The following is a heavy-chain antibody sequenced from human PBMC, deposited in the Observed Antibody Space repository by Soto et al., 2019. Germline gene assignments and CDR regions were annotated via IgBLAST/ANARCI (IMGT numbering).Heavy chain of an antibody. J-gene: IGHJ6*02. CDR2: INPNSGGT. D-gene: IGHD3-10*01. V-gene: IGHV1-2*02. CDR1: GYMLTGYN. Sequence: QVQLEQSGAEVKKAGASVKVSCKASGYMLTGYNMHWVRQAPGQGLEWMGWINPNSGGTNYAQKFQGRVTMTRDMSSSTAYMELSRLRSDDTAVYYCAREVTMVRGARVYGMDVWGQGTTVTVSS. CDR3: AREVTMVRGARVYGMDV.